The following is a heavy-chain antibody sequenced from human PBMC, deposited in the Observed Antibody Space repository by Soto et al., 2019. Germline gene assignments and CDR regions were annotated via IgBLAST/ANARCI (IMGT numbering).Heavy chain of an antibody. Sequence: GGSLRLSCAASGFTFSSNYMSWVRQAPGKGLEWVSVIYSGGSTYYADSVKGRFTISRDNSKNTLYLQMNSLRAEDTAVYYCARDRDDFWSGYYDYWGQGTLVTVSS. CDR2: IYSGGST. J-gene: IGHJ4*02. CDR3: ARDRDDFWSGYYDY. CDR1: GFTFSSNY. D-gene: IGHD3-3*01. V-gene: IGHV3-66*01.